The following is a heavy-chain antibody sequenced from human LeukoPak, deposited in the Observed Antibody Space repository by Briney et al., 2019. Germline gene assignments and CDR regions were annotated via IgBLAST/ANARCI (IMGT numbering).Heavy chain of an antibody. CDR3: ARVILVRGVIHYYYYGMDV. D-gene: IGHD3-10*01. J-gene: IGHJ6*02. CDR2: MNPNSGNT. V-gene: IGHV1-8*01. CDR1: GYTFTSYD. Sequence: ASVKVSCKASGYTFTSYDINWVRQATGQGLEWMGWMNPNSGNTGYAQKFQGRVTMTRNTSISTAYMELSSLRSEDTDVYYCARVILVRGVIHYYYYGMDVWGQGTTVTVSS.